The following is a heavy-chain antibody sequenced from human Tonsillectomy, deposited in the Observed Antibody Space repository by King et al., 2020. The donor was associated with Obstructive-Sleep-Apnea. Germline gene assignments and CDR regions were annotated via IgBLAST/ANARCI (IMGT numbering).Heavy chain of an antibody. CDR1: GGSISNYY. J-gene: IGHJ4*02. V-gene: IGHV4-59*08. Sequence: QLQESGPGLVKPSETLSLTCTVSGGSISNYYWSWIRQPPGKGLEWIGYMYYSGDTNFNPSLKSRVTISADTSKIQFSLRLSSVTAADTAVYYCARHRGVEDYGGYGDYFDYWGQGTLVTVSS. CDR2: MYYSGDT. CDR3: ARHRGVEDYGGYGDYFDY. D-gene: IGHD5-12*01.